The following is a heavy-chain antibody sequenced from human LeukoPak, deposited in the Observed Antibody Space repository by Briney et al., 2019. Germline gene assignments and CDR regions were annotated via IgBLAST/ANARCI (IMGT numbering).Heavy chain of an antibody. CDR2: IRPSGDNT. V-gene: IGHV3-23*01. CDR1: GFTFSSYD. D-gene: IGHD6-19*01. CDR3: ARVAGWHWFDP. J-gene: IGHJ5*02. Sequence: GGSLRLSCAASGFTFSSYDMTWVRQTPGRGLEWVSSIRPSGDNTYYGDSVKGRFTISRDNSMNTVYLQMNNMRVDDTAVYYCARVAGWHWFDPWGQGTLVTVSS.